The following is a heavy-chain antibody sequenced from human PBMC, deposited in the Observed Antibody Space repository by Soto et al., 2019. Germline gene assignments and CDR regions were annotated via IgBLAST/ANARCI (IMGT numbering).Heavy chain of an antibody. CDR2: TSAYNYNT. Sequence: ASVKVSCKASGYTFHNYGVNWVRQAPGHGLEWMGRTSAYNYNTHYAQNFEGRVTMTRDTSTSTVYMELSSLRSEDTAVSYCTTVTTGYYFDYWGQGTLVTVSS. V-gene: IGHV1-18*01. D-gene: IGHD4-17*01. CDR1: GYTFHNYG. CDR3: TTVTTGYYFDY. J-gene: IGHJ4*02.